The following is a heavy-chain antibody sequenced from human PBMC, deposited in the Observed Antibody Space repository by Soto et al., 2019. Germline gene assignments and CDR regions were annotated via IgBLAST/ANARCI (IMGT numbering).Heavy chain of an antibody. J-gene: IGHJ4*02. CDR2: INHSGST. Sequence: QVQLQQWGAGLLKPSETLSLTCAVYGGSFSGYYWSWIRQPPGKGLEWIGEINHSGSTNYNPSLKSRVTISVDTSQNQFSLKLSSVTAADTAVYYCARWRDFWSGYNDYWGQGTLVTVSS. V-gene: IGHV4-34*01. CDR1: GGSFSGYY. D-gene: IGHD3-3*01. CDR3: ARWRDFWSGYNDY.